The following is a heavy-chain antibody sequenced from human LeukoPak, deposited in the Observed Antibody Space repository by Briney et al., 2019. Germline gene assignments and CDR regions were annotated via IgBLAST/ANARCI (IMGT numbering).Heavy chain of an antibody. CDR1: GFTVSSNF. Sequence: HSGGSLRLSCAASGFTVSSNFMNWVRQAPGKGPEWASVIYSGGTTYYADSVKGRSTISRDNSKNTLYLQMNSLRAEDTAVYYCATGRDGYKLGNYWGQGTLVTVSS. CDR2: IYSGGTT. V-gene: IGHV3-66*02. J-gene: IGHJ4*02. D-gene: IGHD5-24*01. CDR3: ATGRDGYKLGNY.